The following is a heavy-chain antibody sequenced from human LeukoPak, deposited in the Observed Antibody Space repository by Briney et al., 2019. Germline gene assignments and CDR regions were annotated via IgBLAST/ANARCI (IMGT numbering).Heavy chain of an antibody. D-gene: IGHD3-22*01. CDR1: GGTFSSYA. CDR2: IIPILGIA. V-gene: IGHV1-69*04. J-gene: IGHJ4*02. CDR3: ARALKVTRDSSGYYDY. Sequence: GASVKVSCKASGGTFSSYAINWVRQAPGQGLEWMGRIIPILGIANYAQKFQGRVTITADKSTSTAYMELSSLRSEDTAVYYCARALKVTRDSSGYYDYWGQGTLVTVSS.